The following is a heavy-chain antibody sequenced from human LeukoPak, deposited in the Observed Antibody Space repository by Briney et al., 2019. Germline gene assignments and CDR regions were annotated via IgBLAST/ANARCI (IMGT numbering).Heavy chain of an antibody. CDR3: ARLGELSSDDY. CDR2: ISYDGSNK. V-gene: IGHV3-30-3*01. J-gene: IGHJ4*02. CDR1: GFTFSSYA. D-gene: IGHD3-16*02. Sequence: GGSLRLSCAASGFTFSSYAMHWVRQAPGKGLEWVAVISYDGSNKYYADSVKGRFTISRDNSKNTLYLQMNSLRAKDTAVYYCARLGELSSDDYWGQGTLVTVSS.